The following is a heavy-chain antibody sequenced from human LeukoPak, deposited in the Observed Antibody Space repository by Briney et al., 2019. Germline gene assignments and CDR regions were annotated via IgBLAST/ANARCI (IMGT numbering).Heavy chain of an antibody. CDR1: GGSISSYY. J-gene: IGHJ3*02. V-gene: IGHV4-59*01. D-gene: IGHD3-10*01. Sequence: SETLSLTCTVSGGSISSYYWSWIRQPPGKGLEWIGYIYYSGSTNYNPSLKSRVTISVDTSKNQFSLKLSSVTAADTAVYYCAAIDVLLWFGEGGLDAFDIWGQGTMVTVSS. CDR2: IYYSGST. CDR3: AAIDVLLWFGEGGLDAFDI.